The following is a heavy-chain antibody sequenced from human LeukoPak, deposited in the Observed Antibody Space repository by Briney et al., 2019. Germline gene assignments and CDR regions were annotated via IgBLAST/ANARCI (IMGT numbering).Heavy chain of an antibody. CDR1: GFTFSSYG. J-gene: IGHJ4*02. Sequence: GGSLRLSCAASGFTFSSYGMHWVRQAPGKGLEWVAVISYDGSNKYYADSVKGRFTISRDNSKNTLCLQMNSLRAEDTAVYYCAKDLRWFGFFDYWGQGTLVTVSS. D-gene: IGHD3-10*01. CDR2: ISYDGSNK. V-gene: IGHV3-30*18. CDR3: AKDLRWFGFFDY.